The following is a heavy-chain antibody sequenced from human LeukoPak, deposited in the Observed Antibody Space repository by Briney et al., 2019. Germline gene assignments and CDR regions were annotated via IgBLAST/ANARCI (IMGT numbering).Heavy chain of an antibody. CDR1: GGSISSYY. J-gene: IGHJ4*02. D-gene: IGHD2-21*01. Sequence: TASETLSLTCTVSGGSISSYYWSWIRQPPGKGLEWIGYIYYSGSTNYNPSLKSRVTISVDTSKNQFSLKLSSVTAADTAVYYCARGAVIFDYWGQGTLVTVSS. V-gene: IGHV4-59*01. CDR3: ARGAVIFDY. CDR2: IYYSGST.